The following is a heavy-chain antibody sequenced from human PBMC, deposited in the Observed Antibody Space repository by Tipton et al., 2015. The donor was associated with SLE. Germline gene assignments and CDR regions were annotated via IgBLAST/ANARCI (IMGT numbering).Heavy chain of an antibody. J-gene: IGHJ3*02. CDR3: ARDLAAGCSGGTCYHLDVFDI. CDR1: GGSFSNYY. CDR2: INNRGST. D-gene: IGHD2-15*01. Sequence: TLSLTCAVYGGSFSNYYWSWILQPPGKVLEWIGEINNRGSTNYNPSSRSRLTISVDTSKNQFSLKLTSVTAADTAVYYCARDLAAGCSGGTCYHLDVFDIWGRGTKGTVSS. V-gene: IGHV4-34*01.